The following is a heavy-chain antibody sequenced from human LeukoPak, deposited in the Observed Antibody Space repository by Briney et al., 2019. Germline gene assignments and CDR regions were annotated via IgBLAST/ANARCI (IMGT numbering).Heavy chain of an antibody. CDR1: GGSISSYY. V-gene: IGHV4-59*01. CDR3: ARDTYYYDSSGYYYFDY. D-gene: IGHD3-22*01. CDR2: ISYSGST. Sequence: SETLSLTCTVSGGSISSYYWSWIRQPPGKGLEWIGYISYSGSTNYNPSLKSRVTISLDTSKNQFSLKLISVSAADTAVYYCARDTYYYDSSGYYYFDYWGQGTLVTVSS. J-gene: IGHJ4*02.